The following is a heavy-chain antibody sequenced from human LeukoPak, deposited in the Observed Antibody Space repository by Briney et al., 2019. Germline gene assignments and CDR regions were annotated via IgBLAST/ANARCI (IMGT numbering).Heavy chain of an antibody. D-gene: IGHD2-2*02. Sequence: GGSLRLSCAASGFTFSSYSMNWVRQAPGKGLEWVSSISSSSSYIYYADSVKGRFTISRDNAKNSLYLQMNSLRAEDTAVYYCARDYRSSTSCYIGYYYYGMDVWGQGTTVTVSS. CDR3: ARDYRSSTSCYIGYYYYGMDV. CDR1: GFTFSSYS. V-gene: IGHV3-21*01. J-gene: IGHJ6*02. CDR2: ISSSSSYI.